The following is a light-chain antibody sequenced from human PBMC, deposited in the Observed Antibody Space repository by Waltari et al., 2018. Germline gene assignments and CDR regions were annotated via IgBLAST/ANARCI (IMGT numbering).Light chain of an antibody. V-gene: IGLV4-69*01. CDR2: VNSDGSH. CDR3: QTWGAGFQV. J-gene: IGLJ2*01. Sequence: QLVLTQSPSASASLGASVKLTCTLSSGHSSYSSYAIAWHQQQPGKGPRFLMTVNSDGSHNKGDGIPDRFSGSSSGSERYLTISSLQSADEADYYCQTWGAGFQVFGGGTKLAVL. CDR1: SGHSSYSSYA.